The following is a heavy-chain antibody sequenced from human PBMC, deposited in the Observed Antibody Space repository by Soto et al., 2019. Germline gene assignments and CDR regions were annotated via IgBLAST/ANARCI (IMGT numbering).Heavy chain of an antibody. D-gene: IGHD6-19*01. CDR2: IYYSGST. V-gene: IGHV4-59*08. CDR3: ARLTAVAGTVVDY. J-gene: IGHJ4*02. Sequence: PSETLSLTCTISGGSISSYYWSWIRQPPGKGLEWIGYIYYSGSTNYNPSLKSRVTISVDTSKNQFSLKLSSVTAADTAVYYCARLTAVAGTVVDYWGQGTLVTVPS. CDR1: GGSISSYY.